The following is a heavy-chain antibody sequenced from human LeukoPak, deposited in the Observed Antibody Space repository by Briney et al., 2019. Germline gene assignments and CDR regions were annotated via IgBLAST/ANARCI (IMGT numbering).Heavy chain of an antibody. V-gene: IGHV3-7*01. J-gene: IGHJ3*02. CDR1: GLTFSSYW. CDR2: IKQDGSEK. CDR3: ARDLAGPPQEAFDI. Sequence: GGSLRLSCAASGLTFSSYWMSWVRQAPGKGLEWVANIKQDGSEKHYVDSVTGRFTISRDNTKNSLYLQMNSLRADDTAVYYCARDLAGPPQEAFDIWGQGTMVTVPS.